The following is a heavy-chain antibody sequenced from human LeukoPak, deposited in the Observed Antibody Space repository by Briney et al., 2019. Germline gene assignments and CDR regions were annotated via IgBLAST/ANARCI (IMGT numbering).Heavy chain of an antibody. Sequence: GGSLRLSCAASGFTFSSYSMNWVRQAPGKGLEWVSSISSSSSYIYYADSVKGRFTISRDNAKNSLYLQMNSLRAEDTAVYYCARSGSYTDRWFDPWGQGTLVTVSS. J-gene: IGHJ5*02. V-gene: IGHV3-21*01. CDR3: ARSGSYTDRWFDP. CDR2: ISSSSSYI. D-gene: IGHD1-26*01. CDR1: GFTFSSYS.